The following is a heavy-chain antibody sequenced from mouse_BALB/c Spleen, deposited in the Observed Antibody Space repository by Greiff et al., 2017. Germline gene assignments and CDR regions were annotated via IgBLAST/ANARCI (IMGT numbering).Heavy chain of an antibody. CDR1: GFTFSSYA. J-gene: IGHJ2*01. CDR2: ISSGGSYT. Sequence: EVNLVESGGGLVKPGGSLKLSCAASGFTFSSYAMSWVRQSPEKRLEWVAEISSGGSYTYYPDTVTGRFTISRDNAKNTLYLEMSSLRSEDTAMYYCARDLLYYFDYWGQGTTLTVSS. CDR3: ARDLLYYFDY. D-gene: IGHD2-1*01. V-gene: IGHV5-9-4*01.